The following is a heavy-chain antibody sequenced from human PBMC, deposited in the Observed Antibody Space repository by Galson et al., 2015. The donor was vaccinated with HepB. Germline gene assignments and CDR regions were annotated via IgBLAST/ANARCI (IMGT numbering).Heavy chain of an antibody. CDR1: GFSFSYAW. V-gene: IGHV3-15*01. CDR3: SRVQLWPSNDY. J-gene: IGHJ4*01. Sequence: SLRLSCAASGFSFSYAWMTWVRQAPGKGLEWVGHIKTKTNGGTADYAAPVKGRFTISRDDSKDTLYLQMNSLKTEDTAVYYCSRVQLWPSNDYWGQGTLVTVSS. CDR2: IKTKTNGGTA. D-gene: IGHD1-1*01.